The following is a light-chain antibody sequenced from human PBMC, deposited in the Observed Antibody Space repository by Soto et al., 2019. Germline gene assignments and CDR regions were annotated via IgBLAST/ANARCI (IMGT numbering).Light chain of an antibody. CDR2: GAS. CDR3: QQYGTSWR. Sequence: EIVMTQSPATLSVSPGERATLSYRASQSVSRNLAWYQQRPGQAPRLLISGASTRATGIAARFSGSGSGREFTLTISRLEPEDFAVYYCQQYGTSWRFGQGTKVDIK. J-gene: IGKJ1*01. V-gene: IGKV3-15*01. CDR1: QSVSRN.